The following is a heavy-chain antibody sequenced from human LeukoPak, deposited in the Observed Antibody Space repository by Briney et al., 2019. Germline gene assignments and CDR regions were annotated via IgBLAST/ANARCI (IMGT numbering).Heavy chain of an antibody. CDR3: ARDEGYCSRTSCYGASKGMDV. J-gene: IGHJ6*02. V-gene: IGHV1-69*13. CDR2: IIPIFGTA. D-gene: IGHD2-2*01. Sequence: SVKVSCKASGGTFSRYAISWVRQAPGQWLEWMGGIIPIFGTANYAQKFQGRVTITADESTSTAYMELSSLRAEDTAVYYCARDEGYCSRTSCYGASKGMDVWGQGTAVIVSS. CDR1: GGTFSRYA.